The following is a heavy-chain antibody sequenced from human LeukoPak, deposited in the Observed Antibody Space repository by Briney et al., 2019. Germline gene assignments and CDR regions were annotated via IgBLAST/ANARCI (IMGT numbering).Heavy chain of an antibody. CDR2: IYYSGST. CDR3: ARVLFLGYCSSTSCYDDAFDI. Sequence: KPSETLSLTCTVSGGSTSSYYWSRIRQPPGKGLEWIGYIYYSGSTNYNPSLKSRVTISVDTSKNQFSLKLSSVTAADTAVYYCARVLFLGYCSSTSCYDDAFDIWGQGTMVTVSS. CDR1: GGSTSSYY. J-gene: IGHJ3*02. V-gene: IGHV4-59*01. D-gene: IGHD2-2*01.